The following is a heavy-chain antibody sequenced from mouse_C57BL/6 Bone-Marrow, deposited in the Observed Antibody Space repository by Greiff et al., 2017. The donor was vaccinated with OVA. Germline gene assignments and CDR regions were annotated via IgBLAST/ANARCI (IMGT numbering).Heavy chain of an antibody. CDR1: GYTFTSYW. Sequence: VKLQQPGAELVKPGASVKLSCKASGYTFTSYWMQWVKQRPGQGLEWIGEIDPSDSYTNYNQKFKGKATLTVDTSSSTAYMQLSSLTSEDSAVDYCARDYYGTPYYFDYWGQGTTLTVSS. D-gene: IGHD1-1*01. J-gene: IGHJ2*01. CDR3: ARDYYGTPYYFDY. CDR2: IDPSDSYT. V-gene: IGHV1-50*01.